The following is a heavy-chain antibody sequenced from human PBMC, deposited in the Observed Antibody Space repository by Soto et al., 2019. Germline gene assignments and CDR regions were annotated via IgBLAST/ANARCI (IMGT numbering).Heavy chain of an antibody. CDR3: AALQQLDLDY. J-gene: IGHJ4*02. CDR1: GYSFNSYW. Sequence: GGALKISCKGSGYSFNSYWIGWVRQMPGKGLEWMGIIYPGDSDTRYSPSFQGQVTISADKSISTAYLQWSSLKASDTAMYYCAALQQLDLDYWGQGTLVTVSS. D-gene: IGHD6-13*01. CDR2: IYPGDSDT. V-gene: IGHV5-51*01.